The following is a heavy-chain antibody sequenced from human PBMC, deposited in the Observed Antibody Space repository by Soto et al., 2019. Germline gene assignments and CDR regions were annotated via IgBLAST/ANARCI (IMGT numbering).Heavy chain of an antibody. CDR1: GGSISSGGYY. Sequence: SETLSLTCTVSGGSISSGGYYWSWIRQHPGKGLEWIGYIYYSGSTYYNPSLKSRVTISVDTSKNQFSLKLSSVTAADTAVYYCARDHRGYYGSSGQNNWFDPWGQGTLVTVSS. CDR2: IYYSGST. CDR3: ARDHRGYYGSSGQNNWFDP. D-gene: IGHD3-22*01. J-gene: IGHJ5*02. V-gene: IGHV4-31*03.